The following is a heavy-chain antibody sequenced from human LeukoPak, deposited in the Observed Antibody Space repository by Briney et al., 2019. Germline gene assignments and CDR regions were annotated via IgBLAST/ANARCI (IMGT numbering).Heavy chain of an antibody. CDR2: IHPDGNEK. J-gene: IGHJ4*02. D-gene: IGHD3-10*01. Sequence: GGSLRLSCAASGFNFRTYWMSWVRQAPGKGLEWVANIHPDGNEKYHVVSVKGRFTIFRDNAKNFLYLQMNSLRAEDTALYYCSRGDDFSGDNWGQGTLVTVSS. CDR3: SRGDDFSGDN. CDR1: GFNFRTYW. V-gene: IGHV3-7*04.